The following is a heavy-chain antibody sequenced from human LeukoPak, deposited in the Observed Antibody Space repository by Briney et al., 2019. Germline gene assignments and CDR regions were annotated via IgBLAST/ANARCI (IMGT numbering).Heavy chain of an antibody. Sequence: GGSLSLSCAVSVFTFNIYAMLCVRQAPGKGPEWVSGMSSSGGITYYAESVEGRFTIFRDNSKNTVFLLMNSLGADDTAVYYCGKTTAGYSRGRYPGWPIDPWGQGTLVTVSA. J-gene: IGHJ5*02. CDR1: VFTFNIYA. CDR2: MSSSGGIT. D-gene: IGHD5-12*01. V-gene: IGHV3-23*01. CDR3: GKTTAGYSRGRYPGWPIDP.